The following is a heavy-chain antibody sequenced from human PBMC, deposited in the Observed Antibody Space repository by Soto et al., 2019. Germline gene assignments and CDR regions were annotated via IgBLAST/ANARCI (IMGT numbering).Heavy chain of an antibody. D-gene: IGHD1-26*01. CDR2: IYPGDSDT. J-gene: IGHJ6*02. CDR3: ARQSIVGATNYYYGMEV. CDR1: GYSFTSYW. V-gene: IGHV5-51*01. Sequence: PGYSLKISCRASGYSFTSYWIGWVPQITGKGLEWMGIIYPGDSDTRYSPSFQGQVTISADKSISTAYLQWSSLKASDTAMYYCARQSIVGATNYYYGMEVWGQGTTVTVFS.